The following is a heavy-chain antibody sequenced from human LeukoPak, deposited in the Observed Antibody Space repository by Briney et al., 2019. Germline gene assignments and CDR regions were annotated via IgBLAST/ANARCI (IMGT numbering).Heavy chain of an antibody. CDR2: INPTSGGA. Sequence: ASVKVSCKTSGYPFTDYYMHWVRQAPGQGLEWMGRINPTSGGAIYAQKLQGRVTMTTDTSTSTAYKELRSLRSDDTAVYYCARVAYDYVWGSYRYTLLDYWGQGTLVTVSS. J-gene: IGHJ4*02. D-gene: IGHD3-16*02. V-gene: IGHV1-2*06. CDR3: ARVAYDYVWGSYRYTLLDY. CDR1: GYPFTDYY.